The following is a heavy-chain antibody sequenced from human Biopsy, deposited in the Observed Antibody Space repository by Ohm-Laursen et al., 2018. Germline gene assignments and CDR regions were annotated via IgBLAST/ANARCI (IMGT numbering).Heavy chain of an antibody. CDR2: NIPILGTG. J-gene: IGHJ1*01. Sequence: SSVKVSCKVPGGTFSNYGVNWVRQAPGQGLEWLGGNIPILGTGNYAQKFQDRVTVTADTSTSTATMELRSLRSDDTAVYYCATKLTGYFHHWGQGTLVIVSS. CDR3: ATKLTGYFHH. D-gene: IGHD3-9*01. CDR1: GGTFSNYG. V-gene: IGHV1-69*06.